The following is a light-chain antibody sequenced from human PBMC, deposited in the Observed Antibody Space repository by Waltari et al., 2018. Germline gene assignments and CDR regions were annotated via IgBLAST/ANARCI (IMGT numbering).Light chain of an antibody. CDR1: QSVRLSY. Sequence: DIVLTQSPGTLSLSPGQRATLSCRASQSVRLSYLAWYNQRPGLPPRLLIYGVSHRPTGIPDRFSGSGSGTDFTLTIFSLQPEDFATYFCQQTYSALCCTFGQGTKLEIK. J-gene: IGKJ2*02. CDR2: GVS. CDR3: QQTYSALCCT. V-gene: IGKV3-20*01.